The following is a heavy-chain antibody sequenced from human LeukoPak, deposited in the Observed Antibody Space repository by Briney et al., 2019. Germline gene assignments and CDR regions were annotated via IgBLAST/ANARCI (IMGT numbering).Heavy chain of an antibody. CDR3: ARDGAETPRYGMDV. J-gene: IGHJ6*02. D-gene: IGHD3-10*01. CDR1: GGSISSGGYY. CDR2: IYYSGST. Sequence: SQTLSLTCTVSGGSISSGGYYWSWIRQHPGKGLEWIGYIYYSGSTYYNPSLKSRVTISVDTSKNQFSLKLSSVTAADTAVYYCARDGAETPRYGMDVWGQGTTVTVSS. V-gene: IGHV4-30-4*08.